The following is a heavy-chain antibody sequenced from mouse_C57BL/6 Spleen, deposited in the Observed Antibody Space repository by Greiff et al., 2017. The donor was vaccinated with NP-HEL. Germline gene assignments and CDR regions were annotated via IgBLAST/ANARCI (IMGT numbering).Heavy chain of an antibody. CDR2: INPSNGGT. D-gene: IGHD1-1*01. V-gene: IGHV1-53*01. J-gene: IGHJ2*01. CDR1: GYTFTSYW. Sequence: VQLQQPGTELVKPGASVKLSCKASGYTFTSYWMHWVKQRPGQGLEWIGNINPSNGGTNSNEKFKGKATLTVDKSSSTAYMQLSSLTAEDSAVYYCARSLYYYGSSYYFDYWGQGTTLTVSS. CDR3: ARSLYYYGSSYYFDY.